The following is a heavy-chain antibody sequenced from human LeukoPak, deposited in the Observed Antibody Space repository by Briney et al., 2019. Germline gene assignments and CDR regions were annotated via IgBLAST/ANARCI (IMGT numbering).Heavy chain of an antibody. Sequence: PGGSLRLSCAASGFTFSGYGMHWVRQAPGKGLEWVALIPYHGSNKYYADSVRGRLTISRDNSKNTLYLEMNSLRAEDTAVYYCAKDPSYYGDMYYFDYWGQGTLVTVSS. CDR2: IPYHGSNK. D-gene: IGHD4-17*01. V-gene: IGHV3-30*02. CDR3: AKDPSYYGDMYYFDY. CDR1: GFTFSGYG. J-gene: IGHJ4*02.